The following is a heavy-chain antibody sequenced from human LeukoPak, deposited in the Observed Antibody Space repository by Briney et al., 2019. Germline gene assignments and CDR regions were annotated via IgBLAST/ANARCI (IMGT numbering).Heavy chain of an antibody. D-gene: IGHD1-7*01. CDR1: GFTFSSYA. J-gene: IGHJ4*02. V-gene: IGHV3-23*01. CDR2: ISGSGVST. CDR3: AKKKELAGAGCFDY. Sequence: GGSLRLSCAASGFTFSSYAMSWVRQAPGKGLEWVSAISGSGVSTYYADSVKGRFTISRDNSKNTLYMQMNGLGAEDTAVYYCAKKKELAGAGCFDYRGQGTPVTVSS.